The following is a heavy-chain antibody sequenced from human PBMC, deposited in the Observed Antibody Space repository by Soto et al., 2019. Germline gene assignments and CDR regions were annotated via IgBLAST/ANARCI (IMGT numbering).Heavy chain of an antibody. V-gene: IGHV4-59*01. D-gene: IGHD3-22*01. CDR2: IYYSGST. CDR1: GGSISSYY. CDR3: ARDRYYYDSSGYYYGMDV. J-gene: IGHJ6*02. Sequence: SETLSRTCTVSGGSISSYYWSWIRQPPGKGLEWIGYIYYSGSTNYNPSLKSRVTISVDTSKNQFSLKLSSVTAADTAVYYCARDRYYYDSSGYYYGMDVWGQGTTVTVSS.